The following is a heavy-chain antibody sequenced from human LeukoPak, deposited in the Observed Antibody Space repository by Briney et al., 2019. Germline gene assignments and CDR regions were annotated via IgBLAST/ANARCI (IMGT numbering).Heavy chain of an antibody. CDR3: ARGLGSIFGVVIIPYFDY. Sequence: SETLSLTCTVSGGSISSGSYYWSWIRQPAGKGLEWIGRIHTSGSTNYNPSLKSRVTISVDTSKNQFSLKLSSVTAADTAVYYCARGLGSIFGVVIIPYFDYWGQGTLVTVSS. J-gene: IGHJ4*02. V-gene: IGHV4-61*02. CDR1: GGSISSGSYY. CDR2: IHTSGST. D-gene: IGHD3-3*01.